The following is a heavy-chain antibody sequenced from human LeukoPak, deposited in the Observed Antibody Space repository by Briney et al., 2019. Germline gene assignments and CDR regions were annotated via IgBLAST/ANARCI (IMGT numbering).Heavy chain of an antibody. CDR3: AREVYRSGWYKGHFDL. CDR1: GGSISSSSYY. V-gene: IGHV4-39*02. Sequence: SETLSLTCAVSGGSISSSSYYWGWIRQPPGKGLEWFVSVYYTGNTYHNPSLKSRVTISVDTSKNQFSLKLSSVTAADTAVYYCAREVYRSGWYKGHFDLWGRGTLVTVSS. CDR2: VYYTGNT. J-gene: IGHJ2*01. D-gene: IGHD6-19*01.